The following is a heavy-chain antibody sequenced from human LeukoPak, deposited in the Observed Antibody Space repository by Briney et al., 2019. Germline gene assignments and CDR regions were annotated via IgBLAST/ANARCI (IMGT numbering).Heavy chain of an antibody. CDR2: IIPIFGTA. Sequence: AVNVSCKSSGGTFSSYAISWVRPAPGQGLEWMGGIIPIFGTANYAQKFQGRVTITTDESTSTAYMELSSLRSEDTAVYYCARDRRDSSGYYDYWGQGTLVTVSS. V-gene: IGHV1-69*05. D-gene: IGHD3-22*01. CDR1: GGTFSSYA. J-gene: IGHJ4*02. CDR3: ARDRRDSSGYYDY.